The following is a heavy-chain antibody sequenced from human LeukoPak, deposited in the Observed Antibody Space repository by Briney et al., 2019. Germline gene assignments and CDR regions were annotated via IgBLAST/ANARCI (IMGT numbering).Heavy chain of an antibody. CDR3: ARLLSGTSCFDY. Sequence: SVKVSCKASGYTFTGYYMHWVRQAPGQGLEWMGWINPNSGGTKYAQKFQGRVTMTRDTSITTAHMELSRLRSDDTAVYYCARLLSGTSCFDYWGQGTLVTVSS. D-gene: IGHD3-10*01. CDR1: GYTFTGYY. J-gene: IGHJ4*02. CDR2: INPNSGGT. V-gene: IGHV1-2*02.